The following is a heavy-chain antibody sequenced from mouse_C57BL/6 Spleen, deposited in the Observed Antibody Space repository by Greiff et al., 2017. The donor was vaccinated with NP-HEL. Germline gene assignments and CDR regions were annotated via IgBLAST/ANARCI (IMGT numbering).Heavy chain of an antibody. D-gene: IGHD1-1*01. Sequence: DVMLVESGGGLVKPGGSLKLSCAASGFTFSSYAMSWVRQTPEKRLEWVATISDGGSYTYYPDNVKGRFTISRDNAKNNLYLQMSHLKSEDTAMYYCARDDYGSRSAWFAYWGQGTLVTVSA. CDR1: GFTFSSYA. CDR2: ISDGGSYT. V-gene: IGHV5-4*01. CDR3: ARDDYGSRSAWFAY. J-gene: IGHJ3*01.